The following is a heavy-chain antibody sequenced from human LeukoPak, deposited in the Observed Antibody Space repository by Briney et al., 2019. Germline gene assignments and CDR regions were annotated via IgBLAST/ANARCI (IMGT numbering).Heavy chain of an antibody. CDR1: GFTFSSYW. CDR2: IKQDGSEK. CDR3: ARDRVGGYVWGSYHNY. D-gene: IGHD3-16*02. J-gene: IGHJ4*02. V-gene: IGHV3-7*01. Sequence: GGSLRLSCAASGFTFSSYWMSWVRQAPGKGLEWVANIKQDGSEKYYVNSVKGRFTISRDNAKNSLYLQMNSLRAEDTAVYYCARDRVGGYVWGSYHNYWGQGTLVTVSS.